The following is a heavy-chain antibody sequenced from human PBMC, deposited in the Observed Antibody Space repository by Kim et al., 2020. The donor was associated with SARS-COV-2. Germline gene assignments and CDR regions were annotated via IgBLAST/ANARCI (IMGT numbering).Heavy chain of an antibody. D-gene: IGHD5-18*01. CDR2: ISSNGGST. J-gene: IGHJ4*02. CDR3: VKGGGGYIYGFNFDC. V-gene: IGHV3-64D*06. CDR1: GFTFSSYA. Sequence: GGSLRLSCSASGFTFSSYAMHWVRQAPGKGLEYVSAISSNGGSTYYADSVKGRFTISRDNSKNTLYLQMSSLRAEDTAVYYCVKGGGGYIYGFNFDCWGQGTLVTVSS.